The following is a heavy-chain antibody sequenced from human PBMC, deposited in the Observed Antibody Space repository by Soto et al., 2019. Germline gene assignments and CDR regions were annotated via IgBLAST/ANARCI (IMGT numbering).Heavy chain of an antibody. Sequence: QLQLQESGPGLVKPSETLSLTCTVSGGSISSSSYYWGWIRQPPGKGLEWIGSIYHSGNTYYNPSLTSRVTISVDTSKNQFSLKLSSVTAADTAVYYCARDYYDTSGYVDYWGQGTLVTVSS. D-gene: IGHD3-22*01. CDR3: ARDYYDTSGYVDY. J-gene: IGHJ4*02. V-gene: IGHV4-39*01. CDR1: GGSISSSSYY. CDR2: IYHSGNT.